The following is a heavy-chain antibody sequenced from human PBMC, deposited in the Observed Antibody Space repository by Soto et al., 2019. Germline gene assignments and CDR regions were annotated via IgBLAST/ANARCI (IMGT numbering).Heavy chain of an antibody. CDR2: IYYSGST. Sequence: QVQLQESGPGLVKPSETLSLTCTVAGGSISSYYWSWIRQPPVKGLEWIGYIYYSGSTNYNPSLKSRVTISVDTTNNQFSLNLISVTAADTAVYYCARGGSTVMDPWGQGTLVTVSS. V-gene: IGHV4-59*01. D-gene: IGHD3-16*01. J-gene: IGHJ5*02. CDR3: ARGGSTVMDP. CDR1: GGSISSYY.